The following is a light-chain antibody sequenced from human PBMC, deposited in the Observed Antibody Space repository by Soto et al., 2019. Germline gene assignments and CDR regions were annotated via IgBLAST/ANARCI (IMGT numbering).Light chain of an antibody. V-gene: IGLV2-14*01. J-gene: IGLJ1*01. CDR1: NKENGGYNY. CDR3: SSYTSSSSYV. CDR2: DVS. Sequence: QSDRKHPASGFGRPGQAITIPRPGTNKENGGYNYVSWDQKHPGKATKLMIYDVSNRPSVVSNRFSGSKSGNTASLTISWLQSDDEADYYCSSYTSSSSYVFGTGTKV.